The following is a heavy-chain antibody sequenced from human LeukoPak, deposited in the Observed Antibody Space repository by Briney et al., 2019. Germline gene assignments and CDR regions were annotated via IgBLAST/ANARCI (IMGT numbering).Heavy chain of an antibody. J-gene: IGHJ4*02. D-gene: IGHD6-19*01. Sequence: GGSLRLSCAASGFTFSSYAMSWVRQAPGKGLEWVSAISGSGGSTYYADSVKGRFTISRDNSKNTLYLQVNSLRAEDTAVYYCAKDRKDSGSGAWGQGTLVTVSS. CDR2: ISGSGGST. CDR1: GFTFSSYA. V-gene: IGHV3-23*01. CDR3: AKDRKDSGSGA.